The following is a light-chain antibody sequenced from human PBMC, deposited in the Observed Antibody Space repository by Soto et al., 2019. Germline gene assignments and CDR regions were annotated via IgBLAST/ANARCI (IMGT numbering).Light chain of an antibody. CDR1: QDISNY. CDR2: DAS. Sequence: DIQMTQSPSSLSASVGDRVTITCQASQDISNYLNWYQQKPGKAPKLLIYDASNLETGVPSRFSGSGSGTDFTLIISSMQDVDIATYYCQQYDHLPRTFGPGTKVDIK. V-gene: IGKV1-33*01. J-gene: IGKJ3*01. CDR3: QQYDHLPRT.